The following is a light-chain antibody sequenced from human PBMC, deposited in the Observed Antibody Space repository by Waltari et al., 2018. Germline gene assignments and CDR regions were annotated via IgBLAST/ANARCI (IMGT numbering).Light chain of an antibody. CDR3: SSYTSSSTLYV. V-gene: IGLV2-14*03. J-gene: IGLJ1*01. Sequence: QSALTQPASVSGSPGPSITISCTGTSSDVGGYNSVSWYQQHPGKAPKLMIYDVSNRPSGVSNRFSGSKSGNTASLTISGLQAEDEADYYCSSYTSSSTLYVFGTGTKVT. CDR1: SSDVGGYNS. CDR2: DVS.